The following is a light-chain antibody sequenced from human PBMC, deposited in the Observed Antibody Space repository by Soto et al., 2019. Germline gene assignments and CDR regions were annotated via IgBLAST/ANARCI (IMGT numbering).Light chain of an antibody. CDR1: QSVGKY. Sequence: DIQMTQSPSSLSASVGDRVTITCRASQSVGKYLNWYQQKGGEAPKLLIYAASTLQSGVPSRFSGSGSGRDFTLTIGSLQLADVATYYCQQTYSTVLTFGGGTKVEIK. CDR2: AAS. V-gene: IGKV1-39*01. J-gene: IGKJ4*01. CDR3: QQTYSTVLT.